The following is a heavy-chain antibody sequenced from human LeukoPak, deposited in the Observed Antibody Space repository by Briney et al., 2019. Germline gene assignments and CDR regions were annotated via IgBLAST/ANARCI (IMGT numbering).Heavy chain of an antibody. Sequence: PGGSLRLSCAASGFTLSNYWMHWVRQAPGKGLVWVSRISGDEIWTSYADSVKARFIISRDNARNTVYLQMNSLRVEDTAVYYCVRDFRSADYWGQGTLVTVSS. CDR3: VRDFRSADY. CDR1: GFTLSNYW. V-gene: IGHV3-74*01. J-gene: IGHJ4*02. CDR2: ISGDEIWT.